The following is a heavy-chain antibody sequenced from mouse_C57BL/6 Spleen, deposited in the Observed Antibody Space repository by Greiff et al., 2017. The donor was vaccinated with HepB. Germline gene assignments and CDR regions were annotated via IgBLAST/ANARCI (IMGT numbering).Heavy chain of an antibody. Sequence: QVHVKQSGPELVKPGASVKLSCKASGYTFTSYDINWVKQRPGQGLEWIGWIYPRDGSTKYNEKFKGKATLTVDTSSSTAYMELHSLTSEDSAVYFCARGDYDAYGGQGTTLTVSS. V-gene: IGHV1-85*01. J-gene: IGHJ2*01. CDR2: IYPRDGST. CDR1: GYTFTSYD. CDR3: ARGDYDAY. D-gene: IGHD2-4*01.